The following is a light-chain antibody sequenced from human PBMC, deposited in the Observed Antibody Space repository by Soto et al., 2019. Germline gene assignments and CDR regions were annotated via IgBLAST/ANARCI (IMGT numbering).Light chain of an antibody. Sequence: QSALTRRASVSGSPGQSITISCTGTSSDVGGYNSVSWYQQHPGKAPKLMIYNVSNRPSGVSNRFSGSKSGNTASLTISGLQAEDEADYYCSSYTSSSTYVFGTGTKVTVL. CDR1: SSDVGGYNS. V-gene: IGLV2-14*01. CDR3: SSYTSSSTYV. CDR2: NVS. J-gene: IGLJ1*01.